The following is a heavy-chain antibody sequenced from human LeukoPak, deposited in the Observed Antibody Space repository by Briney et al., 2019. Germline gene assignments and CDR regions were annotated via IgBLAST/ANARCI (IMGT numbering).Heavy chain of an antibody. Sequence: PGGSLRLSCAASGFTFEDYTMHWVRQAPGKGLEWVSLITWDGGSIYYADSVKGRFTISRDNSKNTLYLQMNSLRAEDTAVYYCARRAGGYSHPYDYWGQGILVTVSS. V-gene: IGHV3-43*01. D-gene: IGHD4-23*01. J-gene: IGHJ4*02. CDR1: GFTFEDYT. CDR3: ARRAGGYSHPYDY. CDR2: ITWDGGSI.